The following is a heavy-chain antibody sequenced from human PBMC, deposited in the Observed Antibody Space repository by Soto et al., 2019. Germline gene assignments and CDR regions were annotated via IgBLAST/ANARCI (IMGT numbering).Heavy chain of an antibody. J-gene: IGHJ6*02. V-gene: IGHV1-8*01. CDR3: ARGPAAVAGDYYYGMDV. CDR2: MNPNSGNT. D-gene: IGHD6-19*01. CDR1: GYTFTSYD. Sequence: VASVKVSCKASGYTFTSYDINWVRQATGQGLEWMGWMNPNSGNTGYAKKFQGRVTMTRNTSISTAYMELSSLRAEDTAVYYCARGPAAVAGDYYYGMDVWGQGTTVTVSS.